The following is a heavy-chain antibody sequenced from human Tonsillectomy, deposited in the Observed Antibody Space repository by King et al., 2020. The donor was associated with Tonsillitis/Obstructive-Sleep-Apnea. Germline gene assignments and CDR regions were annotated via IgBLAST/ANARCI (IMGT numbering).Heavy chain of an antibody. J-gene: IGHJ6*03. CDR2: ISNDGGST. V-gene: IGHV3-74*01. CDR3: AREGTGDEFYYYFYMDV. CDR1: GFTFSSYW. D-gene: IGHD7-27*01. Sequence: VQLVESGGGLVQPGGSLRLSCAASGFTFSSYWMHWVRQAPGKGLVWVSRISNDGGSTTYADSVKGRFTISRDNARNTLYLQMNSLRAEDTGVYYCAREGTGDEFYYYFYMDVWGKGTTVTGSS.